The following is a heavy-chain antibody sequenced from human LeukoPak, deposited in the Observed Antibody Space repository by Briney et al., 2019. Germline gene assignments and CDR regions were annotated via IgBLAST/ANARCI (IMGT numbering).Heavy chain of an antibody. CDR3: AREVAVAGTGWLGSA. J-gene: IGHJ5*02. Sequence: SVKVSCKASGYTFTDYYIHWLRQAPGQGLEWMGWINPNSGGTDYAQKFQGRVTMTRDTSISSAYMELSRLRSDDTAAYYCAREVAVAGTGWLGSAWGQGTLVTVSS. V-gene: IGHV1-2*02. CDR1: GYTFTDYY. CDR2: INPNSGGT. D-gene: IGHD6-13*01.